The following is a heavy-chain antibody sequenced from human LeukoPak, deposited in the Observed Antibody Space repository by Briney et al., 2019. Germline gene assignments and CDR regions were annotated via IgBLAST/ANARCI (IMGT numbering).Heavy chain of an antibody. D-gene: IGHD3-22*01. CDR1: GFTFSSYA. CDR2: ISGSGGST. J-gene: IGHJ1*01. CDR3: ATYSSLNRREFQY. V-gene: IGHV3-23*01. Sequence: GGSLRLSCAASGFTFSSYAMHWVRQAPGKGLEWVSAISGSGGSTYYADSVKGRFTISRDNAKNSLYLQMNSLRAEDTAVYYCATYSSLNRREFQYWGQGTLLTVSS.